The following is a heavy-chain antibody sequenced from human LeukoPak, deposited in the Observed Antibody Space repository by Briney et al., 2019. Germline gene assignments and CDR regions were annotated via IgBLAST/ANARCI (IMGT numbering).Heavy chain of an antibody. V-gene: IGHV4-59*01. Sequence: PSETLSLTCTVSGGSYYWSWIRQPPGKGLEWIGYIYYSGSTNYNSSLKSRVTISLDTSKNQFSLKLRSVTAADTAVYYCARGRYQLDYWGQGTLVPVSS. CDR2: IYYSGST. CDR3: ARGRYQLDY. J-gene: IGHJ4*02. CDR1: GGSYY. D-gene: IGHD2-2*01.